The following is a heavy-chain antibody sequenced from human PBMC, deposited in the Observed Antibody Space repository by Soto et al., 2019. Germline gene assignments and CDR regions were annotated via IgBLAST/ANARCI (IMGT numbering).Heavy chain of an antibody. CDR3: AKEDYGDGYYYGMDV. J-gene: IGHJ6*02. CDR2: ISYDGSNK. Sequence: PGGSLRLSCAASGFTFSSYGMHWVRQAPGKGLEWVAVISYDGSNKYYADSVKGRFTISRDNSKNTLYLQMNSLRAEDTAVYYCAKEDYGDGYYYGMDVWGQGTTVTVPS. V-gene: IGHV3-30*18. D-gene: IGHD4-17*01. CDR1: GFTFSSYG.